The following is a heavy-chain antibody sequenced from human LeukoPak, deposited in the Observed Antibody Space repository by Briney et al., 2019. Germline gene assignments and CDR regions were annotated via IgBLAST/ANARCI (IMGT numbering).Heavy chain of an antibody. J-gene: IGHJ2*01. CDR1: GFTFSNYS. CDR2: ISSSSDTV. D-gene: IGHD3-9*01. V-gene: IGHV3-48*02. CDR3: ARHDTGNSGHFDL. Sequence: GGSLRLSCAASGFTFSNYSMNWVRQAPGKGLEWVSYISSSSDTVFYPDSVKGRFTISRDNAKNSLYLQMYSLRDDDTALYYCARHDTGNSGHFDLWGRGTLVTVSS.